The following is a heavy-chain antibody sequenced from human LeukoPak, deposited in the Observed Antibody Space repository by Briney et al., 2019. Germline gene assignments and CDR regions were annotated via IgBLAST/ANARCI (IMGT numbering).Heavy chain of an antibody. CDR3: ARHRRERYYDSSGYYYLAFDI. Sequence: GESLKISCKGSGYSFTSYWIGWVRQMPGKGLEWMGIIYPGDSDTRYSPSFQGQVTISADKSISTAYLQWSSLKASDTATYYCARHRRERYYDSSGYYYLAFDIWGQGTMVTVSS. CDR2: IYPGDSDT. V-gene: IGHV5-51*01. J-gene: IGHJ3*02. D-gene: IGHD3-22*01. CDR1: GYSFTSYW.